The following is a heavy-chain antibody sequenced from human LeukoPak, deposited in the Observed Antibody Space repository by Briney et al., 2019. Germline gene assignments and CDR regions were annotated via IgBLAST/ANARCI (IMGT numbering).Heavy chain of an antibody. V-gene: IGHV4-34*01. D-gene: IGHD6-19*01. CDR1: GGSFSGYY. Sequence: PSETLSLTCAVYGGSFSGYYWSWIRQPPGKGLEWIGEINHSGSTNYNPSLKSRVTISVDTSKNQFSLKLSSVTAADTAVYYCARGKRQWPARGFDYWGQGTLVTVSS. CDR3: ARGKRQWPARGFDY. J-gene: IGHJ4*02. CDR2: INHSGST.